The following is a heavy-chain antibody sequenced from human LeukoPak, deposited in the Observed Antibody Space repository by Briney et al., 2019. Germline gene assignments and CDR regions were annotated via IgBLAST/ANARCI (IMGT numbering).Heavy chain of an antibody. Sequence: ASVKVSCKASGYTFTGYYMHWVRQAPGQGLEWMGWISAYNGNTNYAQKLQGRVTMTTDTSTSTAYMELRSLRSDDTAVYYCARVGALGEDDYWGQGTLVTVSS. CDR2: ISAYNGNT. D-gene: IGHD1-26*01. J-gene: IGHJ4*02. CDR3: ARVGALGEDDY. V-gene: IGHV1-18*04. CDR1: GYTFTGYY.